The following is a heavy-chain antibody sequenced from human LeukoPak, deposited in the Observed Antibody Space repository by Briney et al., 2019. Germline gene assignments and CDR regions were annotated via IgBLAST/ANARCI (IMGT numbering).Heavy chain of an antibody. D-gene: IGHD6-13*01. CDR1: GYTFTSYG. J-gene: IGHJ5*02. CDR2: ISAYNGNT. V-gene: IGHV1-18*01. Sequence: ASVKVSCKASGYTFTSYGISWVRQAPGQGLEWMGWISAYNGNTNYAQKLQGRVTMTTDTSTSTAYMELRSLRSDDTAVYYCARDRGMRGSSSWSNWFDPWGQGTLVTVSS. CDR3: ARDRGMRGSSSWSNWFDP.